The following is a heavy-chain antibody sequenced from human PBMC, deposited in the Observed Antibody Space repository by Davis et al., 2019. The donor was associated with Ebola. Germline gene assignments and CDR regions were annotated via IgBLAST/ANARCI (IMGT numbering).Heavy chain of an antibody. CDR2: IYYSGST. CDR1: GGSISSSSYY. D-gene: IGHD3-22*01. CDR3: ARPSYYYDSSGYYSYYIDY. J-gene: IGHJ4*02. Sequence: SETLSLTCTVSGGSISSSSYYWGWIRQPPGKGLEWIGSIYYSGSTYYNPSLKSRVTISADTSKNQFSLKLSSVTAADTAVYYCARPSYYYDSSGYYSYYIDYWGQGTLVTVSS. V-gene: IGHV4-39*01.